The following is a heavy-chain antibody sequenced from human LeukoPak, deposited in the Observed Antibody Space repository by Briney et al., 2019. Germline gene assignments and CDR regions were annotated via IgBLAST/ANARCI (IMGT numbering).Heavy chain of an antibody. J-gene: IGHJ3*02. CDR1: GFTFSSYS. D-gene: IGHD4-17*01. V-gene: IGHV3-30-3*01. CDR3: ARDQGDYGDFDAFDT. CDR2: ISHDGSNK. Sequence: GGSLRLSCAASGFTFSSYSMHWVRQAPGKGLEWVGVISHDGSNKNYADSVKGRFTITTDTSKNTLYLQMNSLRAEDPAVYYCARDQGDYGDFDAFDTWGQGTMVTVSS.